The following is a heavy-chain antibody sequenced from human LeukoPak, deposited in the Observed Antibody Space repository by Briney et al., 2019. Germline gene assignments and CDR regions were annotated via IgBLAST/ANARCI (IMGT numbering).Heavy chain of an antibody. CDR2: IIPIFGTA. CDR3: ARFVAGATLDY. CDR1: GGTFSSYA. D-gene: IGHD1-26*01. Sequence: GASVKVSCKASGGTFSSYAISWVRQAPGQGLEWMGGIIPIFGTANYAQKFQGRVTITADESTSTAYMELSSLRSEDTAVYYCARFVAGATLDYWGQGTLITVSS. V-gene: IGHV1-69*13. J-gene: IGHJ4*02.